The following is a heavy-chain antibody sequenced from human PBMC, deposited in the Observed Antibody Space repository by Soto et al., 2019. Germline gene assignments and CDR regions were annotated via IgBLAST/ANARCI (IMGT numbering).Heavy chain of an antibody. D-gene: IGHD2-8*01. V-gene: IGHV5-51*01. CDR3: ERPPYCIKTTGNEGGPGY. J-gene: IGHJ4*02. Sequence: GESLKISCKGSGYSFNSHWIGWVRQMPGKGLERMGIIYPDDSDTKYSPSFKGQVTISADKSISTAYLQWSSLEASDTAIYYFERPPYCIKTTGNEGGPGYWGQGTLVTVSS. CDR2: IYPDDSDT. CDR1: GYSFNSHW.